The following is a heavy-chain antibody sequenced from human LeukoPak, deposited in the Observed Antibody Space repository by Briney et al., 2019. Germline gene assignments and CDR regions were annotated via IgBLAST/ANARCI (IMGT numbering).Heavy chain of an antibody. CDR2: ISWNSGST. V-gene: IGHV3-9*01. Sequence: PGGSLRLSCAASGFTFDDYAMHWVRQAPGKGLEWVSGISWNSGSTGYADSVKGRFTVSRDNAKNSLYLQMNSLRAEDTALYYCAKGSSGYLSSCSDYWGQGTLVTVSS. D-gene: IGHD3-22*01. J-gene: IGHJ4*02. CDR3: AKGSSGYLSSCSDY. CDR1: GFTFDDYA.